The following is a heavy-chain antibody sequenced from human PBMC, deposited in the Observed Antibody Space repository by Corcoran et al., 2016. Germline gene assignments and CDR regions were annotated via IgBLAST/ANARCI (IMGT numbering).Heavy chain of an antibody. CDR1: GFTFSSYG. J-gene: IGHJ6*02. CDR3: AKEAWPTYDYVWGSYRARGFDYGMDV. CDR2: ISYDGSNK. V-gene: IGHV3-30*18. Sequence: QVQLVESGGGVVQPGRSLRLSCAASGFTFSSYGMHWVRQAPGKGLEWVAVISYDGSNKYYVDSVKGRFTISRDNSKNTLYLQMNSRRAEDTAVYYCAKEAWPTYDYVWGSYRARGFDYGMDVWGQGTTVTVSS. D-gene: IGHD3-16*02.